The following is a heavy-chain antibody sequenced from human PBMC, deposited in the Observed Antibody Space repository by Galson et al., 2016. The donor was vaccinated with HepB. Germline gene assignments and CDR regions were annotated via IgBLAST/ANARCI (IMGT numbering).Heavy chain of an antibody. Sequence: SCKASGYTFTSSGISWVRQAPGQGLEWMGWISAYNGDTKYAQKFQGRVTMTTDTSTSTAYMELRSLRSDDTAVYYCARDGGGMYCRGGTCYLTKDNRFDPCGQGTLVTVSS. CDR2: ISAYNGDT. CDR1: GYTFTSSG. V-gene: IGHV1-18*01. D-gene: IGHD2-15*01. J-gene: IGHJ5*02. CDR3: ARDGGGMYCRGGTCYLTKDNRFDP.